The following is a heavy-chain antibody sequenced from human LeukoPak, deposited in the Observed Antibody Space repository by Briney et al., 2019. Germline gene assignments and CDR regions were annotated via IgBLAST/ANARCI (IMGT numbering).Heavy chain of an antibody. J-gene: IGHJ4*02. Sequence: GGSLRLSCAASGFTFSSYWMHWVRQAPGKGLVWVSRINSDGSSTNYADSVKGRFTISRDNAKNTLYLQINSLRAEDTAVYYCASPIAEAGPYYFDYWGQGTLVTVSS. CDR2: INSDGSST. D-gene: IGHD6-19*01. CDR3: ASPIAEAGPYYFDY. CDR1: GFTFSSYW. V-gene: IGHV3-74*01.